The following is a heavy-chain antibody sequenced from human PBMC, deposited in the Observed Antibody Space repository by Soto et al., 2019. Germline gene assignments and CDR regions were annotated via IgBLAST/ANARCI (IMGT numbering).Heavy chain of an antibody. V-gene: IGHV6-1*01. J-gene: IGHJ5*01. CDR2: TYYRSKWYD. CDR1: GDSVSSSSVT. D-gene: IGHD1-26*01. CDR3: VRLIGNSWLDF. Sequence: SQTLSLTCAISGDSVSSSSVTWNWIRQSPSRGLEWLGRTYYRSKWYDDYAESVKSRITINPDTSKNQFSLHLNSVTPEDTAVYYCVRLIGNSWLDFWGQGTLVTVSS.